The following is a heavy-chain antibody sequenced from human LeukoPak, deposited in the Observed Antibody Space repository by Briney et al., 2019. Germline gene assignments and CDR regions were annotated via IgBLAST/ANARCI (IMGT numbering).Heavy chain of an antibody. J-gene: IGHJ6*03. CDR2: ISGYNGKT. Sequence: ASVKVSCKASGYTFTSYGISWVRQAPGQGLEWMGWISGYNGKTNNAQNFQGRVTMTTDTSTSTAYMELRRLRSDDTAVYYCARGDGGQLGKYFLHYMGVWGKGTTVTVSS. CDR1: GYTFTSYG. CDR3: ARGDGGQLGKYFLHYMGV. V-gene: IGHV1-18*01. D-gene: IGHD6-6*01.